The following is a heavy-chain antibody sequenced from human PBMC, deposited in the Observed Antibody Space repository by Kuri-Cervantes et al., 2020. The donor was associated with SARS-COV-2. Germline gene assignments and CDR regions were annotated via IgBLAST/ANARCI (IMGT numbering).Heavy chain of an antibody. CDR2: INTNTGNP. Sequence: ASVKVSCKASGYTFTSYAMNWVRQAPGQGLEWMGWINTNTGNPTYAQGLTGRFVFSLDTSVSTAYLQISSLKAEDTAVYYCARRFYGSSWYNYYYYGMDVWGQGTTVTVSS. D-gene: IGHD6-13*01. V-gene: IGHV7-4-1*02. CDR1: GYTFTSYA. J-gene: IGHJ6*01. CDR3: ARRFYGSSWYNYYYYGMDV.